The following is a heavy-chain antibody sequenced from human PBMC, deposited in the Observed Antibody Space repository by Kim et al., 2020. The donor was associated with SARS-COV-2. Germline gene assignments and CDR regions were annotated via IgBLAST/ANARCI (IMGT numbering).Heavy chain of an antibody. CDR2: GGIA. J-gene: IGHJ6*02. CDR3: TTDGYGMDV. V-gene: IGHV3-15*01. Sequence: GGIADYAAPVKGRFTISRDDSKNMQFLQMNSLTTEDTGVYFCTTDGYGMDVWGQGTAVTVSS.